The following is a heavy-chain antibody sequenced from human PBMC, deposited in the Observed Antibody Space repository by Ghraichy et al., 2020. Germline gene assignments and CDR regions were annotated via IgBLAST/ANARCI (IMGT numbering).Heavy chain of an antibody. CDR2: ISGSGGST. Sequence: GGSLRLSCAASGFTFSSYAMSWVRQAPGKGLEWVSAISGSGGSTYYADSVKGRFTISRDNSKNTLYLQMNSLRAEDTAVYYCAKEVYDYGDYEWGFDYWGQGTLVTVSS. V-gene: IGHV3-23*01. J-gene: IGHJ4*02. CDR3: AKEVYDYGDYEWGFDY. CDR1: GFTFSSYA. D-gene: IGHD4-17*01.